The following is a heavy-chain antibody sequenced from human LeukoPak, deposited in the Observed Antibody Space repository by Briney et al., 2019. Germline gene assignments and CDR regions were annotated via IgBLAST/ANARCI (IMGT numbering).Heavy chain of an antibody. D-gene: IGHD6-13*01. V-gene: IGHV1-18*01. J-gene: IGHJ4*02. CDR2: ISANNGNR. Sequence: ASVKVSCKASGYTFTNYGISWVRQAPGQGLEWMGWISANNGNRNYAQKLQDRVSMTTDTSTTTAYMELRSLTSDDTAVYYCARERYTSSWYYFDLWGQGTLVTVSS. CDR3: ARERYTSSWYYFDL. CDR1: GYTFTNYG.